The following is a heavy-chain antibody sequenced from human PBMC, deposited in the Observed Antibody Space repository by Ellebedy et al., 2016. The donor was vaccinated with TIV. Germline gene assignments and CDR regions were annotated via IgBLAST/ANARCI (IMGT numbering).Heavy chain of an antibody. CDR3: ASPSTDKYSTGWHPFDP. V-gene: IGHV4-39*01. D-gene: IGHD6-19*01. J-gene: IGHJ5*02. Sequence: MPGGSLRLSCTVSGGSISSSNYYWGWIRQPPGRGLEWIGSIFHSGTTYYNPSLKSRDTISVDTSKNQFSLRLSSVTAADTAVYYCASPSTDKYSTGWHPFDPWGQGTLVTVSS. CDR1: GGSISSSNYY. CDR2: IFHSGTT.